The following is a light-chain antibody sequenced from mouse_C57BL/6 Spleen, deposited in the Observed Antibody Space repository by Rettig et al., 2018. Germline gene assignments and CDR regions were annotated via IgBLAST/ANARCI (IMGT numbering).Light chain of an antibody. Sequence: PGETVTLTCRSSTGAVTTSNYANWVQEKPDHLFTGLIGGTNNRVPGVPARFSGSLIGDKAALTITGAQTEDEAIYFCALWYSNRFIFGSGTKVTVL. J-gene: IGLJ3*01. CDR3: ALWYSNRFI. CDR1: TGAVTTSNY. CDR2: GTN. V-gene: IGLV1*01.